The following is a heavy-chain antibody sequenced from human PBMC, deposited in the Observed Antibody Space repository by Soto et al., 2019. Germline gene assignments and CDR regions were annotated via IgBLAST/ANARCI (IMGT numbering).Heavy chain of an antibody. V-gene: IGHV3-23*01. D-gene: IGHD4-17*01. J-gene: IGHJ6*02. CDR2: ISGSGGST. CDR1: GFTFSSYS. CDR3: AKWGYGDYYYGMDV. Sequence: GSLRLSCAACGFTFSSYSMSWVRQAPGKGLEWASAISGSGGSTYYADSVKGRFTISRDNSKNTLYLQMNSLRAEDTAVYYCAKWGYGDYYYGMDVWGQGTTVTASS.